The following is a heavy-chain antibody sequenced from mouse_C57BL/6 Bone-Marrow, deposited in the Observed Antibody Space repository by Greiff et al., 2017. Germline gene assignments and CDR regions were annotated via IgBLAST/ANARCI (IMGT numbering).Heavy chain of an antibody. CDR3: ARRGLRWYFDV. V-gene: IGHV5-6*02. CDR1: GFTFSSYG. J-gene: IGHJ1*03. D-gene: IGHD1-1*01. CDR2: ISSGGSYT. Sequence: EVKVVESGGDLVKPGGSLKLSCAASGFTFSSYGMSWVRQTPDKRLEWVATISSGGSYTYYPDSVKGRFTISRDNAKNTLYLQMSSLKSEDTAMYYCARRGLRWYFDVWGTGTTVAVSS.